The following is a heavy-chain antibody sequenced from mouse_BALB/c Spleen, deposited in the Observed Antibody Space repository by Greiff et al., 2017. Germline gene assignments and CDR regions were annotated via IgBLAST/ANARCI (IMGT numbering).Heavy chain of an antibody. CDR3: ARKGPYGNFHY. CDR2: IYPGSGNT. D-gene: IGHD2-1*01. J-gene: IGHJ2*01. V-gene: IGHV1-63*01. CDR1: GYAFTNYW. Sequence: VKLQESGAELVRPGTSVKISCKASGYAFTNYWLGWVKQRPGHGLEWIGDIYPGSGNTYYNEKFKGKATLTADKSSSTAYMQLSSLTSEDSAVYFCARKGPYGNFHYWDQGTTLTVSS.